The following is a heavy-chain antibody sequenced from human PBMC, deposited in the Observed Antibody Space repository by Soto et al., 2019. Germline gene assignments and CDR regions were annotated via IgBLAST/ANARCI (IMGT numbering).Heavy chain of an antibody. CDR2: IYYSGST. CDR1: GGSISSYY. J-gene: IGHJ5*02. CDR3: ARAKALLYSSSWYWFAP. D-gene: IGHD6-13*01. V-gene: IGHV4-59*08. Sequence: QVQLQESGPGLVKPSETLSLTCTVSGGSISSYYWSWIRQPPGKGLEWIGYIYYSGSTNYNPSLKSRVTISVDTSKNQFSLKLSSVTAADTAVYYCARAKALLYSSSWYWFAPWGQGNLVTVSS.